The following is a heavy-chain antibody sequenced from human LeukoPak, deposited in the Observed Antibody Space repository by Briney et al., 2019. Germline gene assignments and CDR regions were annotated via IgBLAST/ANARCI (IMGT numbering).Heavy chain of an antibody. V-gene: IGHV1-2*02. CDR3: ARARWQLVPYFDS. D-gene: IGHD6-6*01. J-gene: IGHJ4*02. Sequence: ASVKVSCKASGYTFTDYYMHWVRQAPGQGRGSMGWINPNSGGTNFAQKFQGRVAMTRDTSISTAYLELGSLRSDDTAVYFCARARWQLVPYFDSWGQGTLVTVSS. CDR2: INPNSGGT. CDR1: GYTFTDYY.